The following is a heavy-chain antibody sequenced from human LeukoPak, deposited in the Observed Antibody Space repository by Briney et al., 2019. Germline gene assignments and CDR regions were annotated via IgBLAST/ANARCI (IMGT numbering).Heavy chain of an antibody. Sequence: GASVKVSCKASGYTFTSYDVNWVRQATGQGLEWMGWMNPNSGNTGYAQKFQGRVTITRNTSISTAYMELSSLRSEDTAVYYCARIALGHGYKSLGYWGQGTLVTVSS. V-gene: IGHV1-8*03. CDR2: MNPNSGNT. J-gene: IGHJ4*02. D-gene: IGHD5-18*01. CDR3: ARIALGHGYKSLGY. CDR1: GYTFTSYD.